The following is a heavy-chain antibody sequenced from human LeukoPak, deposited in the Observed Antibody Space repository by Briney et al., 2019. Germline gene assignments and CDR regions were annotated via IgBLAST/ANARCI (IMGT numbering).Heavy chain of an antibody. J-gene: IGHJ4*02. V-gene: IGHV3-30-3*01. CDR1: GFTFSSYA. CDR3: AKDLIAWELQYYFDY. D-gene: IGHD1-26*01. CDR2: ISYDGSNE. Sequence: PGRSLRLSCAASGFTFSSYAMHWVRQAPGKGLEWVAVISYDGSNEYYAESVKGRFTISRDNSKNTLYLQMNSLRAEDTAVYYCAKDLIAWELQYYFDYWGQGTLVTVSS.